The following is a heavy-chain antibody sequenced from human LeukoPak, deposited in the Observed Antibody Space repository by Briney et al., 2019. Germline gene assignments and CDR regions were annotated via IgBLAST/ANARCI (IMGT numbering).Heavy chain of an antibody. CDR3: AKGRWALFDC. V-gene: IGHV6-1*01. CDR1: GDSVSSNSAA. D-gene: IGHD3-10*01. Sequence: SHTLSLTCDISGDSVSSNSAAWNWIRQSPSRGLEWLGRTYYRCKWYNDDAVSLKSRMTINAATSKNQFSLQLSSVTPEDTAVYYCAKGRWALFDCWGQGTLVIVSS. J-gene: IGHJ4*02. CDR2: TYYRCKWYN.